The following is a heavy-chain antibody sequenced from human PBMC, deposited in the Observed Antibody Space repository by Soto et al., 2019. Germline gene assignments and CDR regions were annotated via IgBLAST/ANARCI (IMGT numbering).Heavy chain of an antibody. Sequence: QLQLQESGPGLVKPSETLSLTCTVSGGSISSSSYYWGWIRQPPGKGLEWIGSIYYSGSTYYNPSLKSRVTISVDTSKNQFSLKLSSVTAADTAVYYCARHDHSSSWSPFRYWGQGTLVTVSS. CDR3: ARHDHSSSWSPFRY. V-gene: IGHV4-39*01. D-gene: IGHD6-13*01. J-gene: IGHJ4*02. CDR1: GGSISSSSYY. CDR2: IYYSGST.